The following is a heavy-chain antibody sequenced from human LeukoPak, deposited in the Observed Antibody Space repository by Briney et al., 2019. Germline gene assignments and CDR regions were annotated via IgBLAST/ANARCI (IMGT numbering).Heavy chain of an antibody. V-gene: IGHV3-30*04. D-gene: IGHD2-15*01. CDR1: GFTFSSYA. CDR2: ISYDGSNK. Sequence: GGSLRLSCAASGFTFSSYAMHWVRQAPGKGLEWVAVISYDGSNKYYADSVKGRFTISRDNSKNTLYLQMNSLRAEDTAVYYCASHRAFFVGHDYWGQGTLVTVSS. CDR3: ASHRAFFVGHDY. J-gene: IGHJ4*02.